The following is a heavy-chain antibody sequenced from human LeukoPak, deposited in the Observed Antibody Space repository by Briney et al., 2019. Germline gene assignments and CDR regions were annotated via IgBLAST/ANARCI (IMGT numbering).Heavy chain of an antibody. V-gene: IGHV4-34*01. J-gene: IGHJ4*02. CDR1: GVSFSGYY. CDR3: ARSLFDY. CDR2: INHSGST. Sequence: SETLSLTCAVYGVSFSGYYWSWIRQPPGKGLEWIGEINHSGSTNYNPSLKSRVTISVDTSKNQFSLKLSSVTAADTAVYHCARSLFDYWGQGTLVTVSS.